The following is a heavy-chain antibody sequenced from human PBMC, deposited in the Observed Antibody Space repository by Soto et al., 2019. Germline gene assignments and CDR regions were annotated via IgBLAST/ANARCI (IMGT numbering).Heavy chain of an antibody. Sequence: QVQLVESGGGVVQPGRSLRLSCAASGFTFSSYGMHWVRQAPGKGLEWVAVISYDGSNKYYADSVKGRFTISRDNSKNTLYLQMNSLRAEDTAVYYCAKMGYDSSGYYLDYWGHGTLVTVSP. CDR2: ISYDGSNK. CDR1: GFTFSSYG. V-gene: IGHV3-30*18. CDR3: AKMGYDSSGYYLDY. D-gene: IGHD3-22*01. J-gene: IGHJ4*01.